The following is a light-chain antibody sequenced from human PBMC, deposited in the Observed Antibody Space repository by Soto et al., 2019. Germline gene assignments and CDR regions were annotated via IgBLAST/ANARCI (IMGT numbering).Light chain of an antibody. J-gene: IGLJ2*01. Sequence: SYELTQPPSVSVSPGQTASINCSGDRLGAKYVCWYQQKPGQSPLLVIYEDNKRPSGIPERFSGSNSGNTATLTISVTQAMDEADYYCQAWDNSVIFGGGTKLTVL. CDR3: QAWDNSVI. CDR2: EDN. CDR1: RLGAKY. V-gene: IGLV3-1*01.